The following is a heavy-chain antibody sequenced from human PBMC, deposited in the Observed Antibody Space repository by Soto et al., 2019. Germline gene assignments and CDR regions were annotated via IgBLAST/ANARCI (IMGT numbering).Heavy chain of an antibody. CDR2: IFHSGNA. V-gene: IGHV4-59*01. J-gene: IGHJ4*01. CDR3: ARAHAPTLPFDY. CDR1: GGSIRNVY. D-gene: IGHD2-15*01. Sequence: SETLSLTCTVSGGSIRNVYWSWIRQAPGKGLEWIGFIFHSGNAKYNPSLKSRVTISVDTSKNQFSLSLDSVTAADTAVYFCARAHAPTLPFDYWGQGTLVTAPQ.